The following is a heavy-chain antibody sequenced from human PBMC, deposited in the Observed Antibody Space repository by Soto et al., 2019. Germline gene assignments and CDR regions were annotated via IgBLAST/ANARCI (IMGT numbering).Heavy chain of an antibody. CDR2: ISYDGSNK. CDR1: GFTFSSYA. J-gene: IGHJ4*02. D-gene: IGHD3-3*01. Sequence: PGGSLRLSCAASGFTFSSYAMHWVRQAPGKGLEWVAVISYDGSNKYYADSVKGRFTISRDNSKNTLYLQMNSLRAEDTAVYYCAGDNWRYDIWSGYHLSGYFDYWGQGTLFTVSS. V-gene: IGHV3-30-3*01. CDR3: AGDNWRYDIWSGYHLSGYFDY.